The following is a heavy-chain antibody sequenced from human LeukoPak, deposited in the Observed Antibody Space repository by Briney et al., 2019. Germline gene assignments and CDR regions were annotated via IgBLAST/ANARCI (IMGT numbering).Heavy chain of an antibody. V-gene: IGHV3-23*01. J-gene: IGHJ4*02. CDR2: ISGRGETT. CDR3: AKDVIRGEISYFES. D-gene: IGHD3-10*01. CDR1: GFIFSRDS. Sequence: GGSLRLSCAASGFIFSRDSMNWVRQGPGKGLEWVAGISGRGETTFYADSVKGRFTISRDNSNDTLFLQVKSLRAEDTAVYYCAKDVIRGEISYFESWGQGTLVAVSS.